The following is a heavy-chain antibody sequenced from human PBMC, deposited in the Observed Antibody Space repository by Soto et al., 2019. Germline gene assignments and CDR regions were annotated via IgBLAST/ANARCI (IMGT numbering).Heavy chain of an antibody. CDR3: ARRLSGPKEEYNAYYFYGLDV. V-gene: IGHV5-10-1*01. Sequence: GESLKLSRQASGYRFSNYWITWVRQMPGKGLEWMGTIDPNDYYSNNSPSFQGHVTISADTSINTAYLHWSSLKASDTAIYYCARRLSGPKEEYNAYYFYGLDVWGQGTTVTVSS. CDR2: IDPNDYYS. CDR1: GYRFSNYW. J-gene: IGHJ6*02. D-gene: IGHD1-1*01.